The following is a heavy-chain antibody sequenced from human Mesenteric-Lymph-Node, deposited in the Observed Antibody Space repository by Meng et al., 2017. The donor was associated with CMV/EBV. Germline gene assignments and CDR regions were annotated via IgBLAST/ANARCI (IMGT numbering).Heavy chain of an antibody. J-gene: IGHJ4*02. Sequence: GESLKISCAASGFTFSTYNMNWVRQAPGKGLEWVSSISGSGTYIYYADSLMGRFTISRDNAMHSLYLQMDSLRAEDTAVYYCARDQDFGDYQFFDYWGQGTLVTVSS. CDR1: GFTFSTYN. CDR3: ARDQDFGDYQFFDY. V-gene: IGHV3-21*01. D-gene: IGHD4-17*01. CDR2: ISGSGTYI.